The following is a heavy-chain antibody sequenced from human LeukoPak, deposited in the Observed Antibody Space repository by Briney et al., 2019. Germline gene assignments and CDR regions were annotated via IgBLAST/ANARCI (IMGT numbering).Heavy chain of an antibody. CDR1: GGSVSSGSYY. Sequence: PSETLSLTCTVSGGSVSSGSYYWSWIRQPPGKGLEWIGYIYYSGSTNYNPSLKSRVTISVDTSKNQFSLKLSSVTAADTAVYYCARYYYDSSGHYYAGFRSSYFDYWGQGTLVTVSS. CDR2: IYYSGST. D-gene: IGHD3-22*01. J-gene: IGHJ4*02. V-gene: IGHV4-61*01. CDR3: ARYYYDSSGHYYAGFRSSYFDY.